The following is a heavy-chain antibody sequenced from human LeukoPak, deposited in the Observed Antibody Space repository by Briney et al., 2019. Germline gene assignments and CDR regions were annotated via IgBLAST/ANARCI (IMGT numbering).Heavy chain of an antibody. CDR3: ARDPPVLRYFDPHAFDI. CDR2: IYSGGST. V-gene: IGHV3-53*01. CDR1: GFTVSSNY. J-gene: IGHJ3*02. D-gene: IGHD3-9*01. Sequence: PGGSLRLSCAASGFTVSSNYMSWVRQAPGKGLEWVSVIYSGGSTYYADSVKGRFTISRDNSKNTLYLQMNSLRAEDTAVYYCARDPPVLRYFDPHAFDIWGQGTMVTVSS.